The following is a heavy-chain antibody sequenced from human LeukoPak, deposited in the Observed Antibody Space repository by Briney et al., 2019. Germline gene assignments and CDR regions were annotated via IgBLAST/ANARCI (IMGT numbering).Heavy chain of an antibody. Sequence: HGESLKISCKGSGYSFTSYWIGWVRQLPGKGLDWMGIIYPGDSDTRYSPSFQGQVTISADKSISTAYLQWSSLKASDTAMYYCARLAQGVIDVKYYFDYWGQGTLVTVSS. CDR2: IYPGDSDT. CDR1: GYSFTSYW. D-gene: IGHD3-16*02. CDR3: ARLAQGVIDVKYYFDY. J-gene: IGHJ4*02. V-gene: IGHV5-51*01.